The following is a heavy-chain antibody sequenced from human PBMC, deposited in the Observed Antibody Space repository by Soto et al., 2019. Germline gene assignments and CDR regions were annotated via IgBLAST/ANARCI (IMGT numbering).Heavy chain of an antibody. CDR1: GGTFSSYA. V-gene: IGHV1-69*13. D-gene: IGHD5-18*01. CDR3: AREAMGTYGMDV. CDR2: IIPIFGTA. J-gene: IGHJ6*02. Sequence: SVKVSCKASGGTFSSYAISWVRQAPGQGLEWMGGIIPIFGTANYAQKFQGRVTITADESTSTAYMELSSLRSEDTAVYYCAREAMGTYGMDVWSQGTTVTVSS.